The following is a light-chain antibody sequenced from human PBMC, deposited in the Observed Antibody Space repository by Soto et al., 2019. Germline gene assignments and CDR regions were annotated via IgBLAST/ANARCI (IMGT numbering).Light chain of an antibody. CDR3: SSYTSNSTLLV. CDR2: EVS. Sequence: SALTHPASVSWSPGQSITISCTGTTSDVGGYNYVSWYQQHPGTAPKLMIHEVSNRPSGVSNRFSGSKSGNTASLTIAGLQAEDDGDYYCSSYTSNSTLLVFATGTKLTVL. J-gene: IGLJ1*01. V-gene: IGLV2-14*01. CDR1: TSDVGGYNY.